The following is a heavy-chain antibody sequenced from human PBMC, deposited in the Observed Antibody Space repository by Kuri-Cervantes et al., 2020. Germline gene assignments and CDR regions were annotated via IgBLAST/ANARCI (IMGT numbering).Heavy chain of an antibody. CDR3: ARRGNSNYGSIYFY. CDR2: IYSNGTT. V-gene: IGHV4-59*12. D-gene: IGHD4-11*01. CDR1: GGSINNYF. Sequence: SETLSLTCTVSGGSINNYFWVWIRQSPGKGLEWIGYIYSNGTTSYNPSLKSRVSMSVDMSKKHFSLKLSSVTAADTAVYYCARRGNSNYGSIYFYWGQGTLVTVSS. J-gene: IGHJ4*02.